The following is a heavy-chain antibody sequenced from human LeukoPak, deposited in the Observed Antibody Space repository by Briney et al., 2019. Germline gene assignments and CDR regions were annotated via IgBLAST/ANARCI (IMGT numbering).Heavy chain of an antibody. CDR2: IYHTGST. CDR1: GGPITEYY. CDR3: ARDRGTTGYYYLDS. J-gene: IGHJ4*02. D-gene: IGHD1-26*01. Sequence: SETLSLTCSVSGGPITEYYWSWMRQPPGKGLGWIGYIYHTGSTNYSPSLKSRVTMSVDASRNQFSLKLVSVTAADTAVYYCARDRGTTGYYYLDSWGQGILVTVSS. V-gene: IGHV4-59*01.